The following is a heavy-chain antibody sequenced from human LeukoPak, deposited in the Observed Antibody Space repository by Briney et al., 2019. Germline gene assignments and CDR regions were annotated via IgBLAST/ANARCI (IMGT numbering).Heavy chain of an antibody. CDR2: VYTNGNT. Sequence: SQTLSLTCTVSGGSISNDHSYWSWIRQPAGRGLEWIGRVYTNGNTNYNPSLKGRVTISVATSKNQFSLNLTSVTAADTAVYYCARDLIRVDLSIQRAFDIWGQGTMVTVSS. D-gene: IGHD3-3*01. J-gene: IGHJ3*02. CDR1: GGSISNDHSY. CDR3: ARDLIRVDLSIQRAFDI. V-gene: IGHV4-61*02.